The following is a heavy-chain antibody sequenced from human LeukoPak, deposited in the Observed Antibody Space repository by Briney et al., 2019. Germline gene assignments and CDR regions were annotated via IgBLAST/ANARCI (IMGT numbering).Heavy chain of an antibody. CDR1: GGSFSGYY. D-gene: IGHD4-17*01. CDR3: ARGQGTVTTH. CDR2: INHSGSA. J-gene: IGHJ4*02. V-gene: IGHV4-34*01. Sequence: SGTLSLTYAVSGGSFSGYYWTWIRQPPGKGLEWIGEINHSGSANYNPSLKSRVTISLDTSKNQFSLKLSSVTAADTAVYYCARGQGTVTTHWGQGTLVTVSS.